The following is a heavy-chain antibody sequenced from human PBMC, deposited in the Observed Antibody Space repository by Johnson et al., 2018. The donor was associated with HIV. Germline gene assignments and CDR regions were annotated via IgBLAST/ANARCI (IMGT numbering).Heavy chain of an antibody. CDR2: LSSNGGST. V-gene: IGHV3-64*01. D-gene: IGHD1-14*01. CDR1: GFTFSNYW. CDR3: ARDDRPDGFDI. J-gene: IGHJ3*02. Sequence: MQLVESGGGLVQPGGSLRLSCGGSGFTFSNYWVQWVRQAPGKGLEYVSALSSNGGSTYYANSVKGRFTISRDNSKNTLYLQMNSLRAEDTAVYYCARDDRPDGFDIWGQGTMVTVSS.